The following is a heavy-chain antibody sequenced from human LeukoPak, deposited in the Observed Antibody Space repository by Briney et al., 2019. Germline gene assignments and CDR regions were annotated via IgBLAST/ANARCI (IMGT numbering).Heavy chain of an antibody. CDR3: AKGRFLEWPPDY. D-gene: IGHD3-3*01. CDR1: GFTFSSYG. Sequence: PGGSLRLSCAASGFTFSSYGMHWVRQAPGKGLEWVAFIRYDGSNKYYADSVKGRFTISRDNSKNTLYLQMNSLRAEDTAVYYCAKGRFLEWPPDYWGQGTLVTVSS. CDR2: IRYDGSNK. J-gene: IGHJ4*02. V-gene: IGHV3-30*02.